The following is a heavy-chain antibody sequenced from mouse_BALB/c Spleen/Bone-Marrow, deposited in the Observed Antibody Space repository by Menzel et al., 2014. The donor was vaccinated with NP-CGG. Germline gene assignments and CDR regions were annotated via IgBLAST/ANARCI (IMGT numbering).Heavy chain of an antibody. CDR2: IYPGDGDT. V-gene: IGHV1-82*01. Sequence: VKLMESGPELVKPGASVKISCKASGYAFSSSWMNWVKQRPGQGHEWIGRIYPGDGDTNYNGKFKGKAALTADKSSSTAYMQLSSLTSVDSAVYFCVRGGNYLFDYRARGTTLPVSS. J-gene: IGHJ2*01. D-gene: IGHD2-1*01. CDR3: VRGGNYLFDY. CDR1: GYAFSSSW.